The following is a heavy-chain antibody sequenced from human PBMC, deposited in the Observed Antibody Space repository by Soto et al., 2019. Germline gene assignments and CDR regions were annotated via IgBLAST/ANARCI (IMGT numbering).Heavy chain of an antibody. CDR1: GGSISSYY. CDR3: ARGVWRQIDY. D-gene: IGHD3-3*01. Sequence: QVQLQESGPGLVKPSETLSLTCTVSGGSISSYYWSWIRQPPGKGLEWIGYIYYSGSTNYNPSLKRRFSISVDTSKNQFSRKLSSVTAADTAVYYCARGVWRQIDYWGQGTLVTVSS. J-gene: IGHJ4*02. CDR2: IYYSGST. V-gene: IGHV4-59*08.